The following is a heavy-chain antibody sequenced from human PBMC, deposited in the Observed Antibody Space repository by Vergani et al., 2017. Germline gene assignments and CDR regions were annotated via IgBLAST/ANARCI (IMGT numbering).Heavy chain of an antibody. Sequence: QVHLEQSGTEVKKPGSSVKVSCKVSGDIFNNYTVTWVRQAPGQGLEWMGRIIPIIRLATSAQKFQDRVKITGDTSTNTVYMKMNNLRSEDTAVYYCARVSPGDNSGWETFDYWGQGTLVTVSS. CDR2: IIPIIRLA. D-gene: IGHD6-19*01. J-gene: IGHJ4*02. V-gene: IGHV1-69*02. CDR1: GDIFNNYT. CDR3: ARVSPGDNSGWETFDY.